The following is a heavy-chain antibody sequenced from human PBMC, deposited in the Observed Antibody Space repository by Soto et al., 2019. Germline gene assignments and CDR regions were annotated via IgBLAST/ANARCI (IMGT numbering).Heavy chain of an antibody. CDR3: AATVFGEYSHYALDV. J-gene: IGHJ6*02. CDR1: GDSITSVGYS. D-gene: IGHD3-3*01. CDR2: IYHTGTT. V-gene: IGHV4-30-2*01. Sequence: PSETLSLTCAVSGDSITSVGYSWSWIRQPPGKALEWIGYIYHTGTTYYTAALKSRVTISLDRSKNQISLSLNSVTAADTAVYYCAATVFGEYSHYALDVWGQGTTVTGSS.